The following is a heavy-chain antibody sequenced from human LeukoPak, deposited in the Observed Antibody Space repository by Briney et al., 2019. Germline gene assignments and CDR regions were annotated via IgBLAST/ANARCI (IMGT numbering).Heavy chain of an antibody. CDR3: ARVGRDYSSSSPPDY. D-gene: IGHD6-6*01. J-gene: IGHJ4*02. CDR2: ISTSSTYI. CDR1: GFTFSTYT. Sequence: GGSLRLSCAAPGFTFSTYTMNWVRQAPGKGLEWVSSISTSSTYIYYADSVKGRFTISRDNAKNTLHLQMNSLRAEDSAMYYCARVGRDYSSSSPPDYWGQGTLVTVSS. V-gene: IGHV3-21*01.